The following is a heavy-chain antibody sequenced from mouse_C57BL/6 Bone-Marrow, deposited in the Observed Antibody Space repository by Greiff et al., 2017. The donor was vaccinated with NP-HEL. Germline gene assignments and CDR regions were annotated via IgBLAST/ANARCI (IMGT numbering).Heavy chain of an antibody. CDR3: ARGGY. CDR1: GYAFSSYG. V-gene: IGHV1-80*01. J-gene: IGHJ2*01. CDR2: IYPGDGDT. Sequence: VQVVESGAELVKPGASVKISCKASGYAFSSYGMNWVKQRPGKGLEWIGQIYPGDGDTNYNGKFKGKATLTAGKSSSTAYMQLSSLTSEDSAVCFCARGGYWGQGTTLTVSS.